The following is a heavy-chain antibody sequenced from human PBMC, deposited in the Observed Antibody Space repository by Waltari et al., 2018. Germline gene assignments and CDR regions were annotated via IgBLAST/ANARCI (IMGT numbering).Heavy chain of an antibody. Sequence: HVQLQESGPGLVKPSETLSLTCTVSGAFPRDDHWTWIRQAPGKVLEWIAYLRNSGGTKCTPSLQSRVTVSAVTSKKQFSRRLTSVTAADTAIYYCARLPTKYYDSLGWGFFDQWGQGILVTVSS. J-gene: IGHJ4*02. CDR3: ARLPTKYYDSLGWGFFDQ. CDR2: LRNSGGT. V-gene: IGHV4-59*08. CDR1: GAFPRDDH. D-gene: IGHD3-22*01.